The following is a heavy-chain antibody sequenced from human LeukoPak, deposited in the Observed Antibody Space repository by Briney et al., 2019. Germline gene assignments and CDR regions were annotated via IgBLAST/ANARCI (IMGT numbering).Heavy chain of an antibody. V-gene: IGHV1-69*13. CDR1: GGTFSSYA. D-gene: IGHD6-13*01. CDR2: IIPIFGTA. Sequence: ASVKVSCKASGGTFSSYAISWVRQAPGQGLEWMGGIIPIFGTANYAQKFQGRVTITADESTSTAYMELSSLRSGDTAVYYCAREGYSSSFLGIDYWGQGTLVTVSS. J-gene: IGHJ4*02. CDR3: AREGYSSSFLGIDY.